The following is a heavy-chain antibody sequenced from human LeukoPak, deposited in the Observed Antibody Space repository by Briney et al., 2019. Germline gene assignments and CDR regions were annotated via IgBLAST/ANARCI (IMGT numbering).Heavy chain of an antibody. V-gene: IGHV1-46*01. Sequence: ASVKVSCKASGYTFTSYYMHWVRQAPGQGLEWMGIINPTGGSTTYAQKFQGRVTMTRDTSTSTVYMELSSLRSDDTAVYYCARTAARRFDYWGQGTLVTVSS. J-gene: IGHJ4*02. CDR2: INPTGGST. D-gene: IGHD6-6*01. CDR1: GYTFTSYY. CDR3: ARTAARRFDY.